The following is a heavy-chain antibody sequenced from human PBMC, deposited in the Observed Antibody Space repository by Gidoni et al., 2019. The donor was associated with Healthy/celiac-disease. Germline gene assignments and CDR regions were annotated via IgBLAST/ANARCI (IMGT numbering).Heavy chain of an antibody. Sequence: QVQLVQSGAEVRKPGASVQVSCKASGYTFTTYDINWVRQATGQGLEWMGWMNPNNGYTGYAQKLKGRVTMTRDTSISTAYMELSSLDSDDTDVYYCARNPETTEWFDPWGQGSLVTVSS. J-gene: IGHJ5*02. CDR3: ARNPETTEWFDP. CDR2: MNPNNGYT. CDR1: GYTFTTYD. V-gene: IGHV1-8*01.